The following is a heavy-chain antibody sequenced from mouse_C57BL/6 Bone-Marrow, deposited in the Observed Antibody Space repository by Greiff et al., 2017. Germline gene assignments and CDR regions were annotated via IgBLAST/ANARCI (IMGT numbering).Heavy chain of an antibody. V-gene: IGHV1-61*01. CDR2: IYPSDSET. CDR1: GYTFTSYW. Sequence: QVQLQQPGAELVRPGSSVKLSCKASGYTFTSYWMDWVKQRPGQGLEWIGNIYPSDSETHYNQKFKDKATLTVDKSSSTAYMQLSSLTSEDSAVYYCATYYGYFDGWGQGTTLTVSS. CDR3: ATYYGYFDG. J-gene: IGHJ2*01. D-gene: IGHD1-1*01.